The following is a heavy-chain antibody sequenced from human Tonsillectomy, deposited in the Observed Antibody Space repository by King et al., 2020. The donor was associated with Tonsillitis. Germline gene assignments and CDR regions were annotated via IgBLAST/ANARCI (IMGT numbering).Heavy chain of an antibody. CDR1: GFTFSSYG. CDR2: IGYGGSNK. D-gene: IGHD3-9*01. Sequence: VQLVESGGGVVQPGGSLRLSCAASGFTFSSYGRHWVRQAPGKGLEWVAFIGYGGSNKYYADSVKGRFTISRDNSKNTLYLQMNSLRAEDTAVYYCAQGTALLAGPPEYFQHWGQGTLVTVSS. V-gene: IGHV3-30*02. CDR3: AQGTALLAGPPEYFQH. J-gene: IGHJ1*01.